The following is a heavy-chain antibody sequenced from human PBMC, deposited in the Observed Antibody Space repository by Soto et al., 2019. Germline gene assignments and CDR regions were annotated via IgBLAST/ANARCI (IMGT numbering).Heavy chain of an antibody. Sequence: SETLSLTCAVYGGSFSGYYWSWIRQPPGKGLAWIGEINHSGSTNYNPSLKSRVTISVDTSKNQFSPKLSSVTAADTAVYYRARGRIEARPGGDPHRYYYYGMDVWGQGATVTVSS. V-gene: IGHV4-34*01. J-gene: IGHJ6*02. CDR2: INHSGST. D-gene: IGHD6-6*01. CDR3: ARGRIEARPGGDPHRYYYYGMDV. CDR1: GGSFSGYY.